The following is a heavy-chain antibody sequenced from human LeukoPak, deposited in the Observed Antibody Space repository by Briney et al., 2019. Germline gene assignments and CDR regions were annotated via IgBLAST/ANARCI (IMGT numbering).Heavy chain of an antibody. CDR2: ISSTSSFI. Sequence: GGSLRLSCAASGFTFSSYSINWVRQAPGKGLEWVSCISSTSSFIYYADSVKGRFTISRDNAKNSLYLQMNSLRAEDTAVYYCARQVGYCSSTSCSYFDYWGQGTLVTVSS. CDR3: ARQVGYCSSTSCSYFDY. V-gene: IGHV3-21*01. J-gene: IGHJ4*02. CDR1: GFTFSSYS. D-gene: IGHD2-2*01.